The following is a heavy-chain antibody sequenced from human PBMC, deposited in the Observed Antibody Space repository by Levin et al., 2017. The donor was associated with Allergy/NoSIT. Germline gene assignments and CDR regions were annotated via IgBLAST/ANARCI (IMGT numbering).Heavy chain of an antibody. V-gene: IGHV3-21*01. CDR3: ARDYYDSSGYYDPTVYYYDGMDV. Sequence: GESLKISCAASGFTFSSYSMNWVRQAPGKGLEWVSSISSSSSYIYYADSVKGRFTISRDNAKNSLYLQMNSLRAEDTAVYYCARDYYDSSGYYDPTVYYYDGMDVWGQGTTVTVSS. J-gene: IGHJ6*02. D-gene: IGHD3-22*01. CDR1: GFTFSSYS. CDR2: ISSSSSYI.